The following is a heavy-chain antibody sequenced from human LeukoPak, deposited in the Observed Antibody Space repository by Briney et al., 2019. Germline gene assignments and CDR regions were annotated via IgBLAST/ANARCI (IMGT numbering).Heavy chain of an antibody. Sequence: SETLSITCTISGGSVSDYYWSWIRQPPGKGLEWIGYIYHTGSTSYSPSLKSRVTISADTSQNQFSLKLSSVTAADTAVYYCASRKLGNDYWGQGTLVTVSS. CDR1: GGSVSDYY. J-gene: IGHJ4*02. CDR3: ASRKLGNDY. D-gene: IGHD7-27*01. CDR2: IYHTGST. V-gene: IGHV4-59*02.